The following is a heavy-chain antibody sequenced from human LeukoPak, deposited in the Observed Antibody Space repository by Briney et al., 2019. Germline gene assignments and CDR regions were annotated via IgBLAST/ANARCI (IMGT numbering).Heavy chain of an antibody. Sequence: GGSLRLSCAASGFTFSSYSMNWVRQAPGKGLEWISAISGSGGTTYYADSVKGRFTISRDNSKNTLYLQMNSLRAEDTALYYCSKTVSGWNYFDYWGQGTLVTVSS. CDR1: GFTFSSYS. CDR3: SKTVSGWNYFDY. V-gene: IGHV3-23*01. D-gene: IGHD6-19*01. CDR2: ISGSGGTT. J-gene: IGHJ4*02.